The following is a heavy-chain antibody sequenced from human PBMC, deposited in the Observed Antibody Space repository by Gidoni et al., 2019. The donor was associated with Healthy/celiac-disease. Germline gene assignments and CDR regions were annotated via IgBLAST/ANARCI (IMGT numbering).Heavy chain of an antibody. CDR2: IYPGDSDT. J-gene: IGHJ4*02. CDR3: ARPPLPAAIGGYDFNYFDY. Sequence: EVQLVQSGAEVKKPGESLKISCKGSGYSFTSYWIDWVRQMPGKGLEWMGIIYPGDSDTRYSPSFQGQVTISADKSISTAYLQWSSLKASDTAMYYCARPPLPAAIGGYDFNYFDYWGQGTLVTVSS. D-gene: IGHD2-2*01. V-gene: IGHV5-51*03. CDR1: GYSFTSYW.